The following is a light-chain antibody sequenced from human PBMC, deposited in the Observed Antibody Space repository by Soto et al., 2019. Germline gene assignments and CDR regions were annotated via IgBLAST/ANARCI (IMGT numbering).Light chain of an antibody. CDR2: GAS. Sequence: EIVMTQSPATLSVSPGERATLSCRASQGVSSNLAWYQQKPGQAPRLLIYGASTRATGIPARFSGSGSGTEFTLTISSLQSEDFAVYSCQQYDNWPRTFGQGTKVEIE. J-gene: IGKJ1*01. CDR3: QQYDNWPRT. V-gene: IGKV3-15*01. CDR1: QGVSSN.